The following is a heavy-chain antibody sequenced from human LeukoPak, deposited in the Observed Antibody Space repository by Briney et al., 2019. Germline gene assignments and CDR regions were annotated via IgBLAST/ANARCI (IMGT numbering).Heavy chain of an antibody. Sequence: GGSLRLSCAASGLTFSGYDMFWVRQATGKGLEWVSGIGTTGDTYYAGSVKGRFTISRENARNSLYLQMNSLIAGDTAVYYCARSTIAVAYGMDVWGQGTTATASS. CDR3: ARSTIAVAYGMDV. CDR1: GLTFSGYD. D-gene: IGHD6-19*01. J-gene: IGHJ6*02. CDR2: IGTTGDT. V-gene: IGHV3-13*04.